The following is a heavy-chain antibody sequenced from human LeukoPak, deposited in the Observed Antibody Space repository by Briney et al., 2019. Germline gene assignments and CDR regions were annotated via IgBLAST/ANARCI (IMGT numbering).Heavy chain of an antibody. V-gene: IGHV5-51*01. J-gene: IGHJ4*02. Sequence: GESLKISCKGSEYSFTNYWIGWVRQMPGKGLEWLGMIYPGDSNTRYSPSFQGHVTISADKSISTAYLQWSSLKASDTAMYYCVRHLDFLYGDYYPVSDYWGQGTLVTVSS. CDR2: IYPGDSNT. CDR1: EYSFTNYW. CDR3: VRHLDFLYGDYYPVSDY. D-gene: IGHD2-21*02.